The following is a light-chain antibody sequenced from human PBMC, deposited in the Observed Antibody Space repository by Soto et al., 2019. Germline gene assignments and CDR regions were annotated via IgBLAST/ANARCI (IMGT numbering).Light chain of an antibody. J-gene: IGKJ5*01. Sequence: DIVMTQSPDSLAVSLGERATINCKSSQSVLHSSKKKNNLTWFQHKPGQPPKLLIYWASTRESGVPDRFSGRGSETDFTLTITSLQAEDVAVYYCQQYHSLPFTFGQGTRLEIK. CDR1: QSVLHSSKKKNN. CDR3: QQYHSLPFT. CDR2: WAS. V-gene: IGKV4-1*01.